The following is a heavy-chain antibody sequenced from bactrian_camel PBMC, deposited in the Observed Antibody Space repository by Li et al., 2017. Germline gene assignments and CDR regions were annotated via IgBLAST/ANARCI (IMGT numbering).Heavy chain of an antibody. CDR3: AIDGPQRMWISYCPFGS. J-gene: IGHJ6*01. V-gene: IGHV3S53*01. CDR2: IDSDGKI. Sequence: HVQLVESGGGAAQPGGYLRLSCVASEDIFRDACMGWFRQAPGKEREGVAAIDSDGKIIYANSVKGRFTISKDSAKNILHLQMNDLKVEDTAMYYCAIDGPQRMWISYCPFGSWGPGTQVTVS. D-gene: IGHD3*01. CDR1: EDIFRDAC.